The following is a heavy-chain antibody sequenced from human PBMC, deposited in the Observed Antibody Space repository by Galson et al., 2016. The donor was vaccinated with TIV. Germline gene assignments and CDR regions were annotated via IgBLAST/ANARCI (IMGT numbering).Heavy chain of an antibody. V-gene: IGHV1-69*06. CDR2: INPIFGTA. D-gene: IGHD3-10*01. CDR1: GGTFSNFV. Sequence: SVKVSCKASGGTFSNFVISWVRQAPGHGLEWMGSINPIFGTAHYAQKFQGRVTITADTSTSTIYMELSSLRSEDTAVYYCARGRGYYFGSGSSYFDYWGQGSLVTISS. CDR3: ARGRGYYFGSGSSYFDY. J-gene: IGHJ4*02.